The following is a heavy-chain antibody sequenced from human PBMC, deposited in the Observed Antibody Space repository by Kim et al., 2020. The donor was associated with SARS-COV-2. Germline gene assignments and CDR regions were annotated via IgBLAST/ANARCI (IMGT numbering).Heavy chain of an antibody. J-gene: IGHJ6*02. D-gene: IGHD3-3*01. CDR3: ARDRGRFLETENYYYYGMDV. V-gene: IGHV3-11*06. Sequence: RFTISRDNAKNSLYLQMNSLRAEDTAVYYCARDRGRFLETENYYYYGMDVWGQGTTVTVSS.